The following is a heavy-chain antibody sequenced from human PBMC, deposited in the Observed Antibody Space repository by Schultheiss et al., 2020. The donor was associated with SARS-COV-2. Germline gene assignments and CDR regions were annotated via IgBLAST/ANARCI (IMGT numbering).Heavy chain of an antibody. D-gene: IGHD2-15*01. CDR3: ASVVVVAAIDY. CDR1: GFTFSSYA. CDR2: ISGSGGST. V-gene: IGHV3-23*01. J-gene: IGHJ4*02. Sequence: GGSLRLSCAASGFTFSSYAMTWVRQAPGKGLEWVSAISGSGGSTYYADSVKGRFTISRDNSKNTLYLQMNSVRPEDTAVYYCASVVVVAAIDYWGQGTLVTVSS.